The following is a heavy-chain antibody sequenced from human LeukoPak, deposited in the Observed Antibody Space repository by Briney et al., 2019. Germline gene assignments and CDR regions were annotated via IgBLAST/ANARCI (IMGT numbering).Heavy chain of an antibody. CDR1: GFTFSNYA. J-gene: IGHJ6*02. CDR2: ISYDGSNK. CDR3: AREGFEVHYGMDV. Sequence: GGSLRLSCAASGFTFSNYAMHWVRQAPGKGLEWVAIISYDGSNKYYADSVKGRFTISRDNSKNTLYLQMNSLRTEDTAVYYCAREGFEVHYGMDVWGQGTTVTVSS. V-gene: IGHV3-30*04.